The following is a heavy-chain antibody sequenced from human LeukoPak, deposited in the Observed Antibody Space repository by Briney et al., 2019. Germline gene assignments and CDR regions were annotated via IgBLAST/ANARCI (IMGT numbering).Heavy chain of an antibody. D-gene: IGHD5-12*01. J-gene: IGHJ4*02. CDR1: GGSFSGYY. Sequence: PSETLSLTCAVYGGSFSGYYWSWIRQPPGKGLEWIGETNHSGSTNYNPSLKSRVTISVDTSKDQFSLKLSSVTAADTAVYYCARGDRWLRFDYWGQGTLVTVSS. CDR3: ARGDRWLRFDY. CDR2: TNHSGST. V-gene: IGHV4-34*01.